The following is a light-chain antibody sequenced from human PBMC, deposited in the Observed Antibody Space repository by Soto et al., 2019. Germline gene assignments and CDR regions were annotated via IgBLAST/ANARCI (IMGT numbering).Light chain of an antibody. J-gene: IGKJ1*01. Sequence: DIQMTQSPSTLSEFVGDRVAITCRASQSIGSWLAWYQQKPGKAPKLLISSTSRLESGVPPRFSGSGSGTEFTLTINSLQTDDFATYYCQQYKSYSWTFGLGTKVEIK. V-gene: IGKV1-5*03. CDR3: QQYKSYSWT. CDR2: STS. CDR1: QSIGSW.